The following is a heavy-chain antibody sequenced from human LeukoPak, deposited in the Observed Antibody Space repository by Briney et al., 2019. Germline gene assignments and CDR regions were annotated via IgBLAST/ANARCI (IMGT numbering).Heavy chain of an antibody. D-gene: IGHD3-22*01. J-gene: IGHJ4*02. CDR2: IKQDGSEK. CDR3: ARDLGERGYYYDSSGYSPGDY. V-gene: IGHV3-7*01. CDR1: GFTFSSYW. Sequence: GGSLRLSCAASGFTFSSYWMSWVRQAPGKGLEWVANIKQDGSEKYYVDSVKGRFTISRDNAKNSLYLQMNSLRAEDTAVYYCARDLGERGYYYDSSGYSPGDYWGQGTLVTVSS.